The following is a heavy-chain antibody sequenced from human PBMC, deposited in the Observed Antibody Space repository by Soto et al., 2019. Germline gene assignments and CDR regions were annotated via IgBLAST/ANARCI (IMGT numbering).Heavy chain of an antibody. CDR1: GGTFSSYA. Sequence: SVKVSCKASGGTFSSYAISWVRQAPGQGLEWMGGIIPIFGTANYAQKFQGRVTITADESTSTAYMELSSLRSEDTAVYYCARDQLERDYYYYGMDVWGQGTTVTVSS. J-gene: IGHJ6*02. CDR3: ARDQLERDYYYYGMDV. CDR2: IIPIFGTA. V-gene: IGHV1-69*13. D-gene: IGHD1-1*01.